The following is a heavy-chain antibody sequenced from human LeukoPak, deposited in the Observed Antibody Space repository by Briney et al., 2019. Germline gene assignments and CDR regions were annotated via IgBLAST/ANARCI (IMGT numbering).Heavy chain of an antibody. CDR3: ATYSNYIDY. CDR1: GYSIGSGYY. J-gene: IGHJ4*02. D-gene: IGHD4-11*01. CDR2: IHHRGST. V-gene: IGHV4-38-2*02. Sequence: PSETLSLTCTVSGYSIGSGYYWGWIRQPPGKGLEWIGSIHHRGSTYYKPSLKSRLTISVDTSKNQFSLKLSSVTAADTAVYYCATYSNYIDYWGQGTLVTVSS.